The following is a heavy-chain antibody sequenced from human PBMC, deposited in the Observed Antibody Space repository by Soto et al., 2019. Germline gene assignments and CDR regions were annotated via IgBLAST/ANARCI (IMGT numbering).Heavy chain of an antibody. D-gene: IGHD4-17*01. CDR1: GFTVSSNY. CDR3: ARDAYGDYVAYFQH. Sequence: GGSLRLSCAASGFTVSSNYMSWVRQAPGKGLEWVSVIYSGGSTYYADSVKGRFTISRDNSKNTLYLQMNSLRAEDTAVYYCARDAYGDYVAYFQHWGQGTLVTVSS. CDR2: IYSGGST. V-gene: IGHV3-66*01. J-gene: IGHJ1*01.